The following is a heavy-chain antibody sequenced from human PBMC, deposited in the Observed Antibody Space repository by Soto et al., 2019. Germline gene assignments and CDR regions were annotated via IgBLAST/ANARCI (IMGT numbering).Heavy chain of an antibody. D-gene: IGHD6-13*01. CDR2: IGFDGNND. CDR1: GFSLGSEG. V-gene: IGHV3-33*01. CDR3: ARQIAYSSTWPSY. J-gene: IGHJ4*02. Sequence: GGSLRLSCAASGFSLGSEGMPWVRQAPGKGLEWVAVIGFDGNNDYYADSVKGRFTVSRDNSRNTLFLQMNSLRVEDTAIYYCARQIAYSSTWPSYWGQGT.